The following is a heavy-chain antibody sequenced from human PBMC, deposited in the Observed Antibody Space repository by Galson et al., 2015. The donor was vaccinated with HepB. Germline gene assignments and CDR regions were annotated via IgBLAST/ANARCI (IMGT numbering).Heavy chain of an antibody. J-gene: IGHJ6*03. V-gene: IGHV3-11*01. Sequence: SLRLSCAASGFTFSSYAMSWVRQAPGKGLEWVSYISSSGSTIYYADSVKGRFTISRDNAKNSLYLQMNSLRAEDTAVYYCARDALQADYYYMDVWGKGTTVTVSS. CDR3: ARDALQADYYYMDV. CDR2: ISSSGSTI. CDR1: GFTFSSYA. D-gene: IGHD6-19*01.